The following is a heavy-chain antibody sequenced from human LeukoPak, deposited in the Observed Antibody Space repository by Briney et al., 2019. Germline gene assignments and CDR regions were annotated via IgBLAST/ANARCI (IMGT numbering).Heavy chain of an antibody. Sequence: ASVKVSCKASGYTFTSYDINWVRQATGQGLEWMGWMNPNSGNTGYAQKFQGRVTMTRDTSISTAYMELSRLRSDDTAVYYCARDSRIAARREGYNWFDPWGQGTLVTVSS. CDR2: MNPNSGNT. J-gene: IGHJ5*02. CDR3: ARDSRIAARREGYNWFDP. V-gene: IGHV1-8*01. CDR1: GYTFTSYD. D-gene: IGHD6-6*01.